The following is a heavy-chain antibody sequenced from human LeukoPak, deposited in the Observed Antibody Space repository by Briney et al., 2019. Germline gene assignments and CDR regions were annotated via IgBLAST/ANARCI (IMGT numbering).Heavy chain of an antibody. CDR1: GGSFSGYY. Sequence: ASETLSLTCAVYGGSFSGYYWSWIRQPPGKGLEWIGEINHSGSTNYNPSLKSRVTISVDTSKNQFSLKLSSVTAADTAVYYCARGFTNWGQGTLVTVSS. CDR2: INHSGST. CDR3: ARGFTN. J-gene: IGHJ4*02. V-gene: IGHV4-34*01.